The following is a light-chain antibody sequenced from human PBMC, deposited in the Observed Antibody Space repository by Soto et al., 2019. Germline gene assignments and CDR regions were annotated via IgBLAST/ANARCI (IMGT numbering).Light chain of an antibody. CDR1: SGHSDYA. CDR3: QAWGTGGV. J-gene: IGLJ3*02. Sequence: QSVLTQSPSASASPGASVKLTCTLSSGHSDYAIAWHQQQPEKGPRYLMKVTSDGSHTKRDGIPDRFPGSSSGADRYLTISSLRSDDEADYYCQAWGTGGVFGGGTNLTVL. CDR2: VTSDGSH. V-gene: IGLV4-69*01.